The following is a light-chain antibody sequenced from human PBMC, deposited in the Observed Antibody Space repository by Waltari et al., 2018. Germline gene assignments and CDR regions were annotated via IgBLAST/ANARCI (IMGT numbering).Light chain of an antibody. Sequence: EIVLTQSPGTLSLSPGERATLSCRASQSVSSTYLAWYQQRPGQAPRLLIYGVTSRASGIPDRFSGSGSGTDFTLTISRLEPKDFAVYYCQQYLSTALTFGGGTKVEIK. J-gene: IGKJ4*01. CDR1: QSVSSTY. V-gene: IGKV3-20*01. CDR2: GVT. CDR3: QQYLSTALT.